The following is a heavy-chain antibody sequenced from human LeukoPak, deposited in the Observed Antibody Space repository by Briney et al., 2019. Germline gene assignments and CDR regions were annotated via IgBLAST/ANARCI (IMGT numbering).Heavy chain of an antibody. Sequence: AETLSLTCTVSGFSISSYYWNWIRQPPGKGLEWIWYINTSGSTNYNPSLKSRVTISEDTSKNQSSLKLSSVTAADTALYYCARGPAAPSVHWFDPWGQGTLVTVSS. CDR1: GFSISSYY. V-gene: IGHV4-4*09. D-gene: IGHD2-2*01. J-gene: IGHJ5*02. CDR3: ARGPAAPSVHWFDP. CDR2: INTSGST.